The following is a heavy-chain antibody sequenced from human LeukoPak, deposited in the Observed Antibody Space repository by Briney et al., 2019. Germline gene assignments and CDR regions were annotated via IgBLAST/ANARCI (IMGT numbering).Heavy chain of an antibody. V-gene: IGHV3-30*18. CDR3: AKVNY. CDR2: ISYDGSNK. Sequence: GRSLTLSCAASGFTFSSYGMHWVRQAPGKGLEWVAVISYDGSNKYYADSVKGRFTISRDNSKNTLYLQMNSLRAEDTAVYYCAKVNYWGQGTLVTVSS. J-gene: IGHJ4*02. CDR1: GFTFSSYG.